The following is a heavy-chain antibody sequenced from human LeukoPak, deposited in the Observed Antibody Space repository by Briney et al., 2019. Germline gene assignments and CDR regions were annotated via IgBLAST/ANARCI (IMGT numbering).Heavy chain of an antibody. CDR1: GFTFGTYG. CDR3: ARELVSLGTGYFDL. CDR2: ITGSSTWT. J-gene: IGHJ2*01. Sequence: PGGFLRLSCEASGFTFGTYGMTWLRQAPGKGLEWVSGITGSSTWTYYGDSVRGRFTISRDNSKNTLHLQMNNLTADDTAIYYCARELVSLGTGYFDLWGRGTLVTVSS. D-gene: IGHD7-27*01. V-gene: IGHV3-23*01.